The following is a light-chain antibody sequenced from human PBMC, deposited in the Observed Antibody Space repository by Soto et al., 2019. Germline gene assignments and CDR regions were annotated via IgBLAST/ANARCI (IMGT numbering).Light chain of an antibody. J-gene: IGLJ3*02. CDR1: NSNIGSNT. Sequence: QSVLTQAPSASGTPGQRVTISCSGSNSNIGSNTVSWYQQVPGTAPKVLIYNNDQRPSGVPDRLSGSKSGTSASLAIGGLQSEDEADYYCAAWDGSLTGWVFGGGTKLTVL. CDR3: AAWDGSLTGWV. V-gene: IGLV1-44*01. CDR2: NND.